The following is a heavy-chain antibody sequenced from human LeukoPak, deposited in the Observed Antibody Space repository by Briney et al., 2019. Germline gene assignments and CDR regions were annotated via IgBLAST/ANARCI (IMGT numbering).Heavy chain of an antibody. Sequence: GGSLRLSCAASGFTFRNYGMHWVRQAPGEGLQWVAFIRYDGSKVYSADSVKGRFTISRDNSKSTLDLQMNSLRAEDTAVYYCARDGTYSHFDYWGQGTLVTASS. CDR3: ARDGTYSHFDY. J-gene: IGHJ4*02. V-gene: IGHV3-30*02. CDR2: IRYDGSKV. CDR1: GFTFRNYG. D-gene: IGHD2-15*01.